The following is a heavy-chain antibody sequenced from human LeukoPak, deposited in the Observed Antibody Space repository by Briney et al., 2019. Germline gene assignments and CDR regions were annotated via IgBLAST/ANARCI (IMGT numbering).Heavy chain of an antibody. V-gene: IGHV3-23*01. D-gene: IGHD1-26*01. CDR1: GFTFSSYG. J-gene: IGHJ6*03. CDR3: AKGVSGSYSDYYYMDV. CDR2: ISGSGGST. Sequence: GGTLRLSCAASGFTFSSYGMSWVRQAPGKGLEWVSAISGSGGSTYYADSVKGRFTISRDNSKNTLYLQMNSLRAEDMALYYCAKGVSGSYSDYYYMDVWGKGTTVTVSS.